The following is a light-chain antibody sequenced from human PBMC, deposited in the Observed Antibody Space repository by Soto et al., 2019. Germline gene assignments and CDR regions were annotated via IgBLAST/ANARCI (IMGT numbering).Light chain of an antibody. V-gene: IGKV3-11*01. CDR1: QSVGSF. CDR2: DAS. Sequence: EIVLTQSPVTLSLSPGERATLSCRASQSVGSFLAWYQQKPGQAPRLLIYDASNRATGIPARFSGSGSGTDFTLTISTLEPEDFAVYYCQQLVNWPLTFGGGTKVEIE. J-gene: IGKJ4*01. CDR3: QQLVNWPLT.